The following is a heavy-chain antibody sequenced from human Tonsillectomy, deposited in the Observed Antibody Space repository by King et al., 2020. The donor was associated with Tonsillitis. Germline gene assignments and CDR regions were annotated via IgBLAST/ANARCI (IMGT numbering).Heavy chain of an antibody. CDR2: ISYDGTNK. CDR3: ARVGVTYCSSTSCYPDY. CDR1: GFTFSSYA. Sequence: VQLVESGGGVVQPGRSLRLSCAASGFTFSSYAMHWVRQAPGKGLDWVAVISYDGTNKYYADSVKGRFTISRDNSKNTLYLQMNSLRAEDTAVYYCARVGVTYCSSTSCYPDYWGQGTLVTVSS. D-gene: IGHD2-2*01. V-gene: IGHV3-30-3*01. J-gene: IGHJ4*02.